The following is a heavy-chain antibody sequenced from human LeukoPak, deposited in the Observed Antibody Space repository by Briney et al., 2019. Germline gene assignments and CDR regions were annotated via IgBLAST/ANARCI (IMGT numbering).Heavy chain of an antibody. CDR3: ARELGAAAAGILKLRYYYGMDV. CDR2: INPNSGGK. V-gene: IGHV1-2*02. D-gene: IGHD6-13*01. CDR1: GYTFTGYY. J-gene: IGHJ6*02. Sequence: ASVKTSCKASGYTFTGYYMHWVRQAPGQGLEWMGWINPNSGGKNYAQKFQGRVTMTRDTSISTAYMELSRLRSDDTAVYYCARELGAAAAGILKLRYYYGMDVWGQGTTVTVSS.